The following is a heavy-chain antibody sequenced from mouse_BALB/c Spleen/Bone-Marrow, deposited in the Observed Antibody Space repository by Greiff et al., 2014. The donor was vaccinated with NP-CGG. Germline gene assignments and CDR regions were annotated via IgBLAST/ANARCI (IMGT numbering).Heavy chain of an antibody. J-gene: IGHJ3*01. CDR3: VRDGDYRYDCFTY. CDR1: GFTFSDYY. Sequence: EVKLMESGGGLVKPGGSLKLSCAASGFTFSDYYIYWVRQTPEKRLEWVATISDGGTYTYYPDTVKGRFTISRDNAKNNLYLQMNGLKSEDTAMYYCVRDGDYRYDCFTYWGQGTLVTVSA. D-gene: IGHD2-14*01. CDR2: ISDGGTYT. V-gene: IGHV5-4*02.